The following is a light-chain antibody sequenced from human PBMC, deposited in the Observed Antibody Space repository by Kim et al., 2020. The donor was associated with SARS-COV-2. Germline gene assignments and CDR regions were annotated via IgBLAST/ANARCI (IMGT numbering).Light chain of an antibody. Sequence: PGERATLACRASQSLSSECLAWYQHTSGPPPRLIIFGASSRAAGIPDRFSGSGSGTDFALTISRLKPEDFAVYYCQHYTRCPPAYTFGQGTKLEI. CDR2: GAS. CDR1: QSLSSEC. CDR3: QHYTRCPPAYT. V-gene: IGKV3-20*01. J-gene: IGKJ2*01.